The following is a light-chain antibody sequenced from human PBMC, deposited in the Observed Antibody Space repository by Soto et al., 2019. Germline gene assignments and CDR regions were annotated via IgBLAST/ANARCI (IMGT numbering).Light chain of an antibody. Sequence: QSVLTQPPSVSAAPGQKVTISCSGSTSTIGTNYVSWYQLLPGTTPKLIINENDRRPSGIPDRFSGSKTGTSATLAITGLQTGGEAEYFCATWDTSLKGVVFGGGTKLTVL. CDR1: TSTIGTNY. V-gene: IGLV1-51*01. CDR2: END. J-gene: IGLJ2*01. CDR3: ATWDTSLKGVV.